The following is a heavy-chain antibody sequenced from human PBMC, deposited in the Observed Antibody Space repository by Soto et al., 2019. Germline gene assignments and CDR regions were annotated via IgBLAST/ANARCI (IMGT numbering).Heavy chain of an antibody. J-gene: IGHJ6*03. CDR1: GFTFSSYA. Sequence: GGSLRLSCAAPGFTFSSYAMSWVRQAPGKGLEWVSAISGSGGSTYYADSVKGRFTISRDNSKNTLYLQMNSLRAEDTAVYYCAKDKVLRFLEWLSPMDVWGKGTTVTVSS. CDR2: ISGSGGST. CDR3: AKDKVLRFLEWLSPMDV. D-gene: IGHD3-3*01. V-gene: IGHV3-23*01.